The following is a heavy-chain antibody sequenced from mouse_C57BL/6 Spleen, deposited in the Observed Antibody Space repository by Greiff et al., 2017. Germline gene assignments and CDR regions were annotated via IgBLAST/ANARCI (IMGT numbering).Heavy chain of an antibody. CDR2: IYPGSGST. J-gene: IGHJ1*03. V-gene: IGHV1-55*01. CDR1: GYTFTSYW. Sequence: VQLQQPGAELVKPGASVKMSCKASGYTFTSYWITWVKQRPGQGLEWIGDIYPGSGSTNYNEKFKSKATLTVDTSSSTAYMQLSSLTSEDSAVYYCARRGYTTVVARHWYFDVWGTGTTVTVSS. D-gene: IGHD1-1*01. CDR3: ARRGYTTVVARHWYFDV.